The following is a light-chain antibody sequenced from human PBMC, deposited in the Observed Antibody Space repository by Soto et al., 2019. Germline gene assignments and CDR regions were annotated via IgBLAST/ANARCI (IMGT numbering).Light chain of an antibody. CDR2: GAS. CDR1: QSVTINY. CDR3: QQYGNTVT. J-gene: IGKJ4*01. Sequence: EIVLTQSPGTLSLPPGERXTLXCRASQSVTINYLAWYQQKPGQAPRLLIYGASTRATGIPDRFTGSGSGTDFTLTISRLEPEDFAVYFCQQYGNTVTFGGGTKVDIK. V-gene: IGKV3-20*01.